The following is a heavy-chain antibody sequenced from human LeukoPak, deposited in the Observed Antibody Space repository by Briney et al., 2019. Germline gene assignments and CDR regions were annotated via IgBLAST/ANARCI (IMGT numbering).Heavy chain of an antibody. Sequence: SETLSLTCTVSGGSISSYYWSWIRQPAGKGLEWIGRIYTSGSTNYNPSLKSRVTISVDTSKNQFSLKLSSVTAADTAVYYCARHRVVMRKRIEYYFDYWGQGTLVTVSS. CDR1: GGSISSYY. CDR3: ARHRVVMRKRIEYYFDY. J-gene: IGHJ4*02. V-gene: IGHV4-4*07. D-gene: IGHD2-8*01. CDR2: IYTSGST.